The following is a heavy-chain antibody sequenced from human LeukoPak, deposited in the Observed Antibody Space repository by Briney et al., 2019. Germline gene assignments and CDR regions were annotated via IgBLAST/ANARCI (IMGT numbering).Heavy chain of an antibody. CDR2: ISSDGSST. CDR3: ARDYDWAFDF. Sequence: GGSLRLSCAASGFTFSSYWMHWVRQAPGKGLVWVSRISSDGSSTSYADSVKGRFTISRDNAKNTLYLQMNSLRAEDTAVYYCARDYDWAFDFWGQGTRVTVSS. CDR1: GFTFSSYW. J-gene: IGHJ4*02. V-gene: IGHV3-74*01. D-gene: IGHD3-9*01.